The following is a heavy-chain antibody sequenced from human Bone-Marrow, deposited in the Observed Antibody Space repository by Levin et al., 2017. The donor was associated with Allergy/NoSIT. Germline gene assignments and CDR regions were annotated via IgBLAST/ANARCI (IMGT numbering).Heavy chain of an antibody. J-gene: IGHJ2*01. CDR1: GFSISSHN. V-gene: IGHV3-30-3*01. CDR2: ISDDGTTK. D-gene: IGHD3-16*01. Sequence: GGSLRLSCAASGFSISSHNMHWVRQAPGKGLEWVAVISDDGTTKDYADSVRGRFTISRDNSKSTLSLQMDNVRPDDTAVYYCARAPPKGPLRYFDLWGRGTLVTVSS. CDR3: ARAPPKGPLRYFDL.